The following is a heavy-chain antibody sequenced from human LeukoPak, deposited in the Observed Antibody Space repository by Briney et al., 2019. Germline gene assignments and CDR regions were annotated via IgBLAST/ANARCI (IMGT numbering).Heavy chain of an antibody. J-gene: IGHJ3*02. CDR1: GGPISSYY. CDR2: IYYSGST. CDR3: ARVRDDYVFSI. Sequence: SETLSLTCTVSGGPISSYYWSWIRQPSGKGLEWIGYIYYSGSTNYNPSLKSRVTISVDTSKNQFSLKLSSVTAADTAVYYCARVRDDYVFSIWGQGTMVTVSS. V-gene: IGHV4-59*01. D-gene: IGHD3-16*01.